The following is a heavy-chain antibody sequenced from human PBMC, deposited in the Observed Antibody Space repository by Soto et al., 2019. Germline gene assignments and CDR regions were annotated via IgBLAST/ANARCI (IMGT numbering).Heavy chain of an antibody. J-gene: IGHJ4*02. CDR1: GYTFTSYG. Sequence: QVQLVQSGAEVKKPGASVKVSCKASGYTFTSYGLSWVRQAPGQGLEWMGWTSAYNGNTNYAQKLQGRVTMTTDTSTSTAYMELRSLRSDDTAVYYCARPAGYYYDSSGYPATNFDYWGQGTLVTVSS. V-gene: IGHV1-18*04. D-gene: IGHD3-22*01. CDR3: ARPAGYYYDSSGYPATNFDY. CDR2: TSAYNGNT.